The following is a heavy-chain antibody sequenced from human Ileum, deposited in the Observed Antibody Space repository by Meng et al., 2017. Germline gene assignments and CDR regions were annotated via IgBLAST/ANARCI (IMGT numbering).Heavy chain of an antibody. CDR1: GFTFSAYG. D-gene: IGHD2-21*02. CDR2: IRYDGSDI. J-gene: IGHJ5*02. Sequence: GGSLRLSCAASGFTFSAYGMHWVRQAPGKGLEWVAIIRYDGSDIFYGDSVKGRFTISRDNSENTLYLQMNSLRAEDTAVYYCARDSCSGGDCYLNWFDPWGQGTLVTVSS. CDR3: ARDSCSGGDCYLNWFDP. V-gene: IGHV3-30*02.